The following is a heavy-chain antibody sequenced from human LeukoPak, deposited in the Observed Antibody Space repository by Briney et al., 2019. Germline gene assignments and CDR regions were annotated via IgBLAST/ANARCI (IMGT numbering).Heavy chain of an antibody. V-gene: IGHV3-30-3*01. D-gene: IGHD3-10*01. CDR3: ARDSRRSTALDY. Sequence: GGSLRLSCAASGFTFSSYAMHWVRQAPGKGLEWVAVISYDGSNKYYADSVKGRFTISRDNSKNTLYLQMNSLRAEDTAVYYCARDSRRSTALDYWGQGTLVTVSS. J-gene: IGHJ4*02. CDR2: ISYDGSNK. CDR1: GFTFSSYA.